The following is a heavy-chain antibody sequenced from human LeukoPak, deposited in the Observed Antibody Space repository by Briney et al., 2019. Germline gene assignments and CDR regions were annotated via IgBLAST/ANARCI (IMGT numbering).Heavy chain of an antibody. CDR2: IYYGGST. CDR3: TRHLSGSSCFDY. Sequence: SETLSLTCTDSGDSIGGSNYYWGWIRQPPGKWLEWNAGIYYGGSTYYNPSLQSRVTISVDTYKNHFSVMVTSVTAADTAVYFCTRHLSGSSCFDYWGQGIVVTVSS. CDR1: GDSIGGSNYY. V-gene: IGHV4-39*01. D-gene: IGHD6-13*01. J-gene: IGHJ4*02.